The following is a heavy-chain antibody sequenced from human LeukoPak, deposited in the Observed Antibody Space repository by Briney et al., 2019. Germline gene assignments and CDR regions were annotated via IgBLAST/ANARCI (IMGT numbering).Heavy chain of an antibody. J-gene: IGHJ4*02. V-gene: IGHV3-30*02. CDR1: GFTFSSYG. CDR3: AKDEGSSWSEGLDY. CDR2: IRYDGSNK. D-gene: IGHD6-13*01. Sequence: GGSLRLSCAASGFTFSSYGMHWVRQAPGKGLEWVAFIRYDGSNKYYADSVKGRFTISRDNSKNTLYLQMNSLRAEDTAVYYCAKDEGSSWSEGLDYWGQGTLVTVSS.